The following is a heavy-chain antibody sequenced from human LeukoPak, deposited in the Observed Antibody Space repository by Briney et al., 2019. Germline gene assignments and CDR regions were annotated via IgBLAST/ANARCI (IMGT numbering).Heavy chain of an antibody. CDR3: ATVSEY. Sequence: GGSLRLSCAASGFTLSSYWMSWVRQAPGKGLEWVANIKEDGSEKYYVDSVKGRFTISRDNAKNTVYLQMNGLRAEDTTVYYCATVSEYWGQGTLVTVSS. CDR2: IKEDGSEK. V-gene: IGHV3-7*01. D-gene: IGHD1-1*01. J-gene: IGHJ4*02. CDR1: GFTLSSYW.